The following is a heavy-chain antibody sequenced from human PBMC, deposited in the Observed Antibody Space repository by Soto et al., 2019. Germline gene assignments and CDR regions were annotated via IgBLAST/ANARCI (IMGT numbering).Heavy chain of an antibody. CDR1: GGSISSGGYY. D-gene: IGHD2-21*01. CDR3: ARGSNCGGDCLPPGFDP. Sequence: QVQLQESGPGLVKPSQTLSLTCTVSGGSISSGGYYWSWIRQHPGKGLEWIGYIYYSGSTYYNPSLKSRVTISVDTSKNQFSLKLSSVTAADTAVYYCARGSNCGGDCLPPGFDPWGQGTLVTVSS. CDR2: IYYSGST. J-gene: IGHJ5*02. V-gene: IGHV4-31*03.